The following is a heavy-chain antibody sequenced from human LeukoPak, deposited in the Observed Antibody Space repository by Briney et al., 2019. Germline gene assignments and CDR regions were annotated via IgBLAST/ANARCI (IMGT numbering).Heavy chain of an antibody. D-gene: IGHD4-17*01. CDR1: GDSISGHY. J-gene: IGHJ4*02. Sequence: PSETLSLTCSVSGDSISGHYWSWIRQPAGKGLEWVGRIHSSGSTDYNPSLKSRVTLSVDTSNNQFFLRVNSVTAADTAVYYCAGGPVTTFFWGQGALVTVSS. V-gene: IGHV4-4*07. CDR3: AGGPVTTFF. CDR2: IHSSGST.